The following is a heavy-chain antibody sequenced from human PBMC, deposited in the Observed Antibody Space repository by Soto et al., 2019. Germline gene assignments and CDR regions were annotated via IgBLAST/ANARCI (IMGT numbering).Heavy chain of an antibody. J-gene: IGHJ4*02. CDR3: ARARTYYYDSSGYYFDY. CDR2: IYYSGST. Sequence: SETLSLTCTVSGGSISSYYWSWIRQPPGKGLEWIGYIYYSGSTNYNPSLKSRVTISVDTSKNQFSLKLSSVTAADTAVYYCARARTYYYDSSGYYFDYWGQGTLVTVS. V-gene: IGHV4-59*01. CDR1: GGSISSYY. D-gene: IGHD3-22*01.